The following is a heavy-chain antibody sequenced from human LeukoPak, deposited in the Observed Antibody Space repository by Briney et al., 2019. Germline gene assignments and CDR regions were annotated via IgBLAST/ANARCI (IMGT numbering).Heavy chain of an antibody. D-gene: IGHD1-14*01. Sequence: GASVKVSCKASGYTFTSYYMHWVRQAPGQGLEWMGIINPSGGSTSYAQKFQGRVTMTRDTSTSTVYMELSSLRSEDTAVYYCARDAQDRGSTYYFDYWGQGTLVTVSS. CDR1: GYTFTSYY. J-gene: IGHJ4*02. CDR2: INPSGGST. CDR3: ARDAQDRGSTYYFDY. V-gene: IGHV1-46*01.